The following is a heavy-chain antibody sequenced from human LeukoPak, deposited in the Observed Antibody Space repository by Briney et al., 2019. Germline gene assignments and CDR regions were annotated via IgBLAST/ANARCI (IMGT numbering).Heavy chain of an antibody. CDR2: IYYSGST. CDR3: ARQATVTGNWFDP. D-gene: IGHD4-11*01. V-gene: IGHV4-39*01. J-gene: IGHJ5*02. CDR1: GGSISSGGYY. Sequence: SETLSLTCTVSGGSISSGGYYWGWIRQPPGKGLEWIGSIYYSGSTHYNPSLKSRVTISVDTSKNQFSLRLSSVTAADTAVYYCARQATVTGNWFDPWGQGTLVTVSS.